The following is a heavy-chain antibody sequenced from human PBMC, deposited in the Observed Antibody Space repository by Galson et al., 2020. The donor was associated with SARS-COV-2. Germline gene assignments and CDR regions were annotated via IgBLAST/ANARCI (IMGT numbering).Heavy chain of an antibody. Sequence: GGSLRLSCAASGFTFGSYGMHWVRQAPGKGLEWVAVISYDGSNKNYADSVKGRFNISRDNSKNTQYLQITSLRAEDTAVYYCAKEKSIGSNWASFDCWGQGTPVTVSS. CDR2: ISYDGSNK. D-gene: IGHD6-13*01. CDR3: AKEKSIGSNWASFDC. CDR1: GFTFGSYG. J-gene: IGHJ4*02. V-gene: IGHV3-30*18.